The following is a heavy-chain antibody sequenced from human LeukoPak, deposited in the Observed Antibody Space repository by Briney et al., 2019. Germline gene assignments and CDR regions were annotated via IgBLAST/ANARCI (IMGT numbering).Heavy chain of an antibody. J-gene: IGHJ3*02. CDR1: GYTFINYW. Sequence: GESLKISCKASGYTFINYWSGWVAQMPGKGLGWLGIIYPGDSDTRYSPSLQGQVTISADKSITTAYLQWSTLKASDTAMYYCARRLGSGAAAVFDIWGQGTMVTVSS. V-gene: IGHV5-51*01. D-gene: IGHD1-26*01. CDR3: ARRLGSGAAAVFDI. CDR2: IYPGDSDT.